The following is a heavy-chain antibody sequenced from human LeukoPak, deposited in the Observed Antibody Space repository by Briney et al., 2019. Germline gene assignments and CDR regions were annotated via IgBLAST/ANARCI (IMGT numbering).Heavy chain of an antibody. CDR3: ARGWRYYGSGSHEYFQH. J-gene: IGHJ1*01. V-gene: IGHV4-34*01. CDR2: INHSGST. D-gene: IGHD3-10*01. CDR1: GGSFSGYY. Sequence: SGALSLTCAVYGGSFSGYYWSWIRQPPGKGLEWIGEINHSGSTNYNPSLKSRVTISVDTSKNQFSLKLSSVTAADTAVYYCARGWRYYGSGSHEYFQHWGQGTLVTVSS.